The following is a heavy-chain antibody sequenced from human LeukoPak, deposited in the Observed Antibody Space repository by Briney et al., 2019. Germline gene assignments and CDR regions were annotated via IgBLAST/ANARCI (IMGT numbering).Heavy chain of an antibody. CDR2: INHSGST. V-gene: IGHV4-34*01. CDR1: GGSFSGYY. D-gene: IGHD3-22*01. Sequence: NASETLSLTCAVYGGSFSGYYWSWIRQPPGKGLEWIGEINHSGSTNYNPSLKSRVTISVDTSKNQFSLKLSSVTAADTAVYYCARGFPYYYDSSGYYFARPYYFDYWGQGTLVTVSS. CDR3: ARGFPYYYDSSGYYFARPYYFDY. J-gene: IGHJ4*02.